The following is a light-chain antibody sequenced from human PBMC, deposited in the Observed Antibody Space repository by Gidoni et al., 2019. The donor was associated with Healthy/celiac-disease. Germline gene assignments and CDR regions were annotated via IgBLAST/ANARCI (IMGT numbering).Light chain of an antibody. CDR1: QSVSSN. CDR3: QQYNNWSYT. J-gene: IGKJ2*01. V-gene: IGKV3-15*01. Sequence: EMVMKQSPATLSVSPGERATLSCRASQSVSSNLAWYQQKPGQAPRLLIYCASTRATGIPARFSGSGSGTEFTLTISSLQSEDFAVYYCQQYNNWSYTFGQXTKLEIK. CDR2: CAS.